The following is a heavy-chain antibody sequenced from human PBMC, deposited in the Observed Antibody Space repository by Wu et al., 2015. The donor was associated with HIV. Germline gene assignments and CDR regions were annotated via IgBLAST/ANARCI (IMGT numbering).Heavy chain of an antibody. V-gene: IGHV1-18*01. CDR3: ARDYDDRGSVSLGS. CDR1: GYPFKNYG. CDR2: ITVFNGNT. J-gene: IGHJ3*01. D-gene: IGHD3-16*01. Sequence: QVQLVQSGAEVKKPGASVKVSCKASGYPFKNYGLTWVRQAPGQGLEWMGWITVFNGNTNYAQKFQDRVIMTTDTLTNTAYMELKSLTSDDTAVYFCARDYDDRGSVSLGSWGQGTMVTVST.